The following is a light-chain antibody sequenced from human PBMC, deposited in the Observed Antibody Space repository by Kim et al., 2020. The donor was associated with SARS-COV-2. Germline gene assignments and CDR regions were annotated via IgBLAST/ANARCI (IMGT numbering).Light chain of an antibody. CDR1: QSVSTTY. CDR3: QQYGDALWT. V-gene: IGKV3-20*01. CDR2: GAS. Sequence: EIVLTQSPGTLSLSPGEGATLSCRASQSVSTTYLAWYQQRPGQAPRLLIYGASNRATGVPDRFSGSGSGTDFTLTISRLEPEDFAVYYCQQYGDALWTFGQGTKVDFK. J-gene: IGKJ1*01.